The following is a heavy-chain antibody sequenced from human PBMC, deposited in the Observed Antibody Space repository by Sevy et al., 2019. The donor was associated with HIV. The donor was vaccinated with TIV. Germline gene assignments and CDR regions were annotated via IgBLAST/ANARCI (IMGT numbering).Heavy chain of an antibody. D-gene: IGHD3-16*01. CDR3: ARDRGEILSSAFDY. V-gene: IGHV3-30*03. Sequence: WGSLRLSCAASGFSFSDYRMHWVRQAPGKGLEWVAVISYDGRNNKYNADSVKGRFTISRDNSKNTLYLKMNSLRAEDTAIYYCARDRGEILSSAFDYWGQGTLVTVSS. CDR1: GFSFSDYR. J-gene: IGHJ4*02. CDR2: ISYDGRNNK.